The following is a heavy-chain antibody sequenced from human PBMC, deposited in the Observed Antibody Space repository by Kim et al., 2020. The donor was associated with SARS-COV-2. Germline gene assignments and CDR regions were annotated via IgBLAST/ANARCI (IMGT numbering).Heavy chain of an antibody. V-gene: IGHV4-31*03. D-gene: IGHD3-16*01. CDR3: VGVGHFYYGMDV. CDR1: GGSISSISYY. J-gene: IGHJ6*02. CDR2: IYYGGST. Sequence: SETLSLTCSVSGGSISSISYYWSWIRQHPGKGLEWIGYIYYGGSTYYNPSLQGRVSMSVDTSKNHLSLNLSSVIAADTAIYYCVGVGHFYYGMDVWGQGTTVSVSS.